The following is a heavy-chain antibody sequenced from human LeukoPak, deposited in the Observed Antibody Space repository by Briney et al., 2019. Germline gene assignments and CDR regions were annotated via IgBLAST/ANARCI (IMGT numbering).Heavy chain of an antibody. CDR1: GYTSTSYY. Sequence: GASVKVSCKASGYTSTSYYMHWVRQAPGQGREWMGIIKPSGGSTSYAQKFQGRVTMTRDTSTSTVYMELRSLRSEDTAVYYCARAEYGDYVLGCDYWGQGTLVTVSS. CDR2: IKPSGGST. J-gene: IGHJ4*02. V-gene: IGHV1-46*01. D-gene: IGHD4-17*01. CDR3: ARAEYGDYVLGCDY.